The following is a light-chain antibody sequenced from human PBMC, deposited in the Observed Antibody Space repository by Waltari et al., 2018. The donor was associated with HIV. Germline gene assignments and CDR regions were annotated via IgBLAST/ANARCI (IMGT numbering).Light chain of an antibody. CDR2: RNN. CDR3: AAWDDSVNAYV. V-gene: IGLV1-44*01. J-gene: IGLJ1*01. Sequence: QSVLTQPPSASGTPGQRVPISCSGGSTNIGSNAVHWYQQLPGSAPKLLIYRNNQRRSGVPDRFSGSKSGTSASLANSGLHSEDEADYYCAAWDDSVNAYVFGTGTTVSVL. CDR1: STNIGSNA.